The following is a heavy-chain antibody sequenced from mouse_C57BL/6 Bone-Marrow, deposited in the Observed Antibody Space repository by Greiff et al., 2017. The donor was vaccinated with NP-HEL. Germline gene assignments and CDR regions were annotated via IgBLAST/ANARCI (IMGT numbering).Heavy chain of an antibody. Sequence: QVQLQQSGAELMKPGASVKLSCTAPGYTFTGYWLEWVQQRPGHGLEWIGEILPGSGSTNYTEKFTGKATFTADTSSNTADMQLSSLTTDDSAIYYCARGNYDYIFYWGQGTSLTVSS. D-gene: IGHD2-4*01. CDR1: GYTFTGYW. V-gene: IGHV1-9*01. CDR2: ILPGSGST. J-gene: IGHJ2*02. CDR3: ARGNYDYIFY.